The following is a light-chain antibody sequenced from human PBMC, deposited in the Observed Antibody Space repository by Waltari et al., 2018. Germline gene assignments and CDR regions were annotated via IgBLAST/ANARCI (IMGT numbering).Light chain of an antibody. J-gene: IGKJ2*01. CDR2: WAS. CDR3: QQYYSIPYT. Sequence: TQSPDSLAVSLGERATINCKSSQSVLYSSNNKNYLAWYQQKPGQPPKLLIYWASTRESGVPDRFSGSGSGTDFTLTISSLQAEDVAVYYCQQYYSIPYTFGQGTKLEIK. V-gene: IGKV4-1*01. CDR1: QSVLYSSNNKNY.